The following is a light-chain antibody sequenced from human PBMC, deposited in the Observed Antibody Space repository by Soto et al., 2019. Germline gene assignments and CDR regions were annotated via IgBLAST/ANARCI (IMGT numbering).Light chain of an antibody. Sequence: DIQMTQSPSSLSASVGDRVTITCQASQDIGDHLNWYQQKPGKVPNLLIYTASILETGVPSRFSGSGSGTYFTFTISSLQPEDTATYYCQQYDNVPTLTFGGGTKVEIK. CDR3: QQYDNVPTLT. CDR2: TAS. V-gene: IGKV1-33*01. J-gene: IGKJ4*01. CDR1: QDIGDH.